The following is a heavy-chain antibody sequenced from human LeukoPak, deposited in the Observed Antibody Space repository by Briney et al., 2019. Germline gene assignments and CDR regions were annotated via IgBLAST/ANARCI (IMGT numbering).Heavy chain of an antibody. J-gene: IGHJ4*02. CDR3: ARASYSTGYYFDY. V-gene: IGHV4-34*01. D-gene: IGHD6-25*01. CDR1: GGSFSGYY. CDR2: INHSGST. Sequence: PSETLSLICAVYGGSFSGYYWSWIRQPPGKGLEWIGEINHSGSTNYNPSLKSRVTISVDTSKNQFSLKLSSVTAADTAVYYCARASYSTGYYFDYWGQGTLVTVSS.